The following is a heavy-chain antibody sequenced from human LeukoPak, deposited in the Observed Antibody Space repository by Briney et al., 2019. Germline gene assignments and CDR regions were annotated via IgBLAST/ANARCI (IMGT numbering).Heavy chain of an antibody. CDR1: GFTFSSYG. CDR2: ISYDGSNK. CDR3: AKNEGAGYCSGGSCPWGMDV. D-gene: IGHD2-15*01. V-gene: IGHV3-30*12. Sequence: PGGSLRLSCAASGFTFSSYGMHWVRQAPGKGLEWVAVISYDGSNKYYADSVKGRFTISRDNSKNTLYLQMNSLRADDTAVYYCAKNEGAGYCSGGSCPWGMDVWGQGTTVTVSS. J-gene: IGHJ6*02.